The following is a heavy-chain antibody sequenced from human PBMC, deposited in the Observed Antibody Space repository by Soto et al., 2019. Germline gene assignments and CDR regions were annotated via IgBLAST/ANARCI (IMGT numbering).Heavy chain of an antibody. CDR1: SGSFSGYY. Sequence: QVQLHQWGAGLLKPSETLSLACSIYSGSFSGYYWSWIRQPPGNGVEWIGEINQSGNTNYSPSLKSRVSISIDTSKKQFSLNLASVSAADTAVYYCARAPKVSGSSQTRPDFWGQGTLVTVSS. V-gene: IGHV4-34*01. CDR3: ARAPKVSGSSQTRPDF. J-gene: IGHJ4*02. CDR2: INQSGNT. D-gene: IGHD6-6*01.